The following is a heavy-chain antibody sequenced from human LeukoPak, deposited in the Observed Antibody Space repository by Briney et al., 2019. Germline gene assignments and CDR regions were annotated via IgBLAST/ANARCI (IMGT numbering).Heavy chain of an antibody. D-gene: IGHD3-22*01. CDR3: ARGDYYDSSGPYGMDV. Sequence: GGSLRLSCAAPGFTVSSNYMRWVRLAPGKGLEWGSVIFSGGSTYYADSVKGRFTFSRDNSKNTLYLQMNSLRAEDTAVYCCARGDYYDSSGPYGMDVWGQGTTVTVSS. CDR2: IFSGGST. CDR1: GFTVSSNY. J-gene: IGHJ6*02. V-gene: IGHV3-66*01.